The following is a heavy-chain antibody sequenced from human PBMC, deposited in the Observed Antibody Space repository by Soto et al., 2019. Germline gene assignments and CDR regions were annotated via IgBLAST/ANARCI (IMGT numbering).Heavy chain of an antibody. CDR2: IRSKAYGGTT. J-gene: IGHJ6*04. CDR3: TRDRIRASQRSGGSCYSV. V-gene: IGHV3-49*03. CDR1: GFTFGDYA. Sequence: GGSLRLSCTASGFTFGDYAMSWFRQAPGKGLEWVGFIRSKAYGGTTEYAASVKGRFTISRDDSKSIAYLQMNSLKTEDTAVYYCTRDRIRASQRSGGSCYSVWGKGTTVTVSS. D-gene: IGHD2-15*01.